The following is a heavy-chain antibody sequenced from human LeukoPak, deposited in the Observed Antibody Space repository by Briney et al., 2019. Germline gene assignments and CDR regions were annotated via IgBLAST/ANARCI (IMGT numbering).Heavy chain of an antibody. CDR3: AKDGPDILTASDYYYYMDV. V-gene: IGHV3-30*02. D-gene: IGHD3-9*01. J-gene: IGHJ6*03. CDR1: GFTFSSYG. CDR2: IRYDGSNK. Sequence: GGSLRLSCAASGFTFSSYGMHWVRQAPGKGLEWVAFIRYDGSNKYYADSVKGRFTISRDNSKNTLYLQMNSLRAEDTAVYYCAKDGPDILTASDYYYYMDVWGKGTTVTISS.